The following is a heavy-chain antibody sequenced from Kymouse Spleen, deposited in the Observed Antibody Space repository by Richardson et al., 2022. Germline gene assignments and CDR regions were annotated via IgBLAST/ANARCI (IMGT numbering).Heavy chain of an antibody. D-gene: IGHD1-20*01,IGHD1-7*01. Sequence: QVQLVQSGAEVKKPGASVKVSCKASGYTFTSYGISWVRQAPGQGLEWMGWISAYNGNTNYAQKLQGRVTMTTDTSTSTAYMELRSLRSDDTAVYYCAREEYNWNYYYYYGMDVWGQGTTVTVSS. J-gene: IGHJ6*02. CDR2: ISAYNGNT. V-gene: IGHV1-18*01. CDR3: AREEYNWNYYYYYGMDV. CDR1: GYTFTSYG.